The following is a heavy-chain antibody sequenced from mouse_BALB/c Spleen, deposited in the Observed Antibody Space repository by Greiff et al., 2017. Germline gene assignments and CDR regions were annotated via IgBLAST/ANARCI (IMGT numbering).Heavy chain of an antibody. CDR1: GYTFTDYN. CDR2: INPNNGGT. D-gene: IGHD2-10*02. V-gene: IGHV1-18*01. J-gene: IGHJ3*01. Sequence: EVKLQESGPELVKPGASVKIPCKASGYTFTDYNMDWVKQSHGKSLEWIGDINPNNGGTIYNQKFKGKATLTVDKSSSTAYMELRSLTSEDSAVYYCARGYGNWFAYWGQGTLVTVSA. CDR3: ARGYGNWFAY.